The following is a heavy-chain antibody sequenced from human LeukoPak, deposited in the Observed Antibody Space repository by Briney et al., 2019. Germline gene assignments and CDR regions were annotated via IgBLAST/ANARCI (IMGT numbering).Heavy chain of an antibody. J-gene: IGHJ4*02. V-gene: IGHV3-7*01. CDR3: ARKDSSPRTFDY. Sequence: GGSLRLSCAASGFSFSSYWMSWVRQAPGKGPEWVANIKEDGSEKNYVDSVKGRFTISRDNAKNSLYLQMNSLRAEDTAVYYCARKDSSPRTFDYWGQGTLVTVSS. D-gene: IGHD3-22*01. CDR2: IKEDGSEK. CDR1: GFSFSSYW.